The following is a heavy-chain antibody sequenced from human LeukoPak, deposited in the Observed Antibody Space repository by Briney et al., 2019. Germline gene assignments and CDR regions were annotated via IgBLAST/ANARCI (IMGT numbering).Heavy chain of an antibody. CDR2: MNPNSGNT. J-gene: IGHJ4*02. CDR1: GYTFTGYY. CDR3: ARENARGYSGYPIDY. Sequence: ASVKVSCKASGYTFTGYYMHWVRQATGQGLEWMGWMNPNSGNTGYAQKFQGRVTMTRNTSISTAYMELSSLRSEDTAVYYCARENARGYSGYPIDYWGQGTLVTVSS. D-gene: IGHD5-12*01. V-gene: IGHV1-8*02.